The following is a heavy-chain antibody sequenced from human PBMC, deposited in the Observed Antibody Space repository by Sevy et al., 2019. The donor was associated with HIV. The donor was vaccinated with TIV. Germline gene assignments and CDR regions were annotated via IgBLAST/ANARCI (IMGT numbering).Heavy chain of an antibody. CDR3: ARVGCSISSCPKGDAFDI. J-gene: IGHJ3*02. Sequence: GGSLRLSCAASGFTFSDYYINWIRPAPGKGLEWVSYISCSSSYTNYEDFVKGRFTISRDNAKNSLYLQMNSLRAEDTAVYDCARVGCSISSCPKGDAFDIWGQGTMVTVSS. V-gene: IGHV3-11*06. D-gene: IGHD2-2*01. CDR1: GFTFSDYY. CDR2: ISCSSSYT.